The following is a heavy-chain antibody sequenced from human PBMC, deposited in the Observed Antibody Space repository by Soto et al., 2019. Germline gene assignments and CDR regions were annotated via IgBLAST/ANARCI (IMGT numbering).Heavy chain of an antibody. CDR3: ARDRYGDPLWGQDDFDY. CDR1: GFTFSSYS. V-gene: IGHV3-48*02. J-gene: IGHJ4*02. CDR2: ISSSSSTI. Sequence: GGSLRLSCAASGFTFSSYSMNWVRQAPGKGLEWVSYISSSSSTIYYADSVKGRFTISRDNAKNSLYLQMNSLRDEDTAVYYCARDRYGDPLWGQDDFDYWGQGTLVTVSS. D-gene: IGHD4-17*01.